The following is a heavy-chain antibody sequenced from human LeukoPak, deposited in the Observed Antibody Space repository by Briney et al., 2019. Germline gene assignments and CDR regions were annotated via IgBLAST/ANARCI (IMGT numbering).Heavy chain of an antibody. Sequence: ASVKVSCKASGGTFISYAISWVRQAPGPGLQWMGGIIPIFGTANYAQKFQGRVTITADESTSTAYMELSSLRSEDAAVYYCARGNRHYYYYYYMDVWGKGTTVTVSS. V-gene: IGHV1-69*13. J-gene: IGHJ6*03. CDR1: GGTFISYA. CDR2: IIPIFGTA. CDR3: ARGNRHYYYYYYMDV. D-gene: IGHD1-14*01.